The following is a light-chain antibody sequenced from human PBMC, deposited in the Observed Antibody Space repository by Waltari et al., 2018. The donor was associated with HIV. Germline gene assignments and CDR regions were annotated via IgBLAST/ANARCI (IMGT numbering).Light chain of an antibody. CDR1: SSNIGSNR. CDR3: AAWDDSLNGVI. V-gene: IGLV1-44*01. CDR2: TVN. J-gene: IGLJ2*01. Sequence: SVLTQPPSASGTPGQRVTISCSGSSSNIGSNRVNWFQQLPGTAPRLLIYTVNQRPSGVHDGFSGSKSGSSASLAISGLQSDDEAAYYCAAWDDSLNGVIFGGGTKLTVL.